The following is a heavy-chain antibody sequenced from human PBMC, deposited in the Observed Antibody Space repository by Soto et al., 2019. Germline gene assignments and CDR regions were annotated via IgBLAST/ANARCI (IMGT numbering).Heavy chain of an antibody. CDR2: IYKSTT. CDR3: VRGNTGSGNFDY. J-gene: IGHJ4*02. CDR1: GFSLSSYW. Sequence: EAQLVESGGGSVQPGGSLRLSCAASGFSLSSYWMHWVRQAPGKGLVWVSRIYKSTTNYADSVKGRFTISKDNAMNTLYPQLNSLSVEDTAVYYCVRGNTGSGNFDYWGQGTLVTVSS. D-gene: IGHD5-12*01. V-gene: IGHV3-74*01.